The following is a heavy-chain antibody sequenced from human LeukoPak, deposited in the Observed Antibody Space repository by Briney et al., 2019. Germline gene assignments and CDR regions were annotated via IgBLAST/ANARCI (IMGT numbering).Heavy chain of an antibody. CDR1: GGSFSGYY. Sequence: SETLSLTCAVYGGSFSGYYWSWIRQPPGKGLEWIGEINHGGSTNYNPSLKSRVTISADTSKNQVSLKVRSVTAADTAVYYCARDRGQWLVDWYFDLWGRGTLVTVSS. V-gene: IGHV4-34*01. CDR2: INHGGST. D-gene: IGHD6-19*01. J-gene: IGHJ2*01. CDR3: ARDRGQWLVDWYFDL.